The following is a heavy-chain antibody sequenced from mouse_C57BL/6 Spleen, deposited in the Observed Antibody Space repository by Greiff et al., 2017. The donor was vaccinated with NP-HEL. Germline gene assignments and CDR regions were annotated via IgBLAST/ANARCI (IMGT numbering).Heavy chain of an antibody. CDR1: GYTFTSYG. J-gene: IGHJ2*01. CDR2: IYPRSGNT. D-gene: IGHD1-1*01. CDR3: AREGDYYGSSYLDY. Sequence: QVQLKQSGAELARPGASVKLSCKASGYTFTSYGISWVKQRTGQGLEWIGEIYPRSGNTYYNEKFKGKATLTADKSSSTAYMELRSLTSEDSAVYFCAREGDYYGSSYLDYGGQGTTLTVSS. V-gene: IGHV1-81*01.